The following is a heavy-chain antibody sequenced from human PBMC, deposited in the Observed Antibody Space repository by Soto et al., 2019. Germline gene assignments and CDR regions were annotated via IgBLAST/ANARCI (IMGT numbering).Heavy chain of an antibody. CDR2: TYPGHLAT. CDR1: GYSFSSYW. D-gene: IGHD2-15*01. V-gene: IGHV5-51*01. Sequence: GEALKISCNGSGYSFSSYWIGGVREMPGTGLEWVGTTYPGHLATRYTQPFQGTLTISAEQSISTAYLQWTRLEASDTAMYYSARQRYCSGGSCSFDYWGQGTLVTVSS. J-gene: IGHJ4*01. CDR3: ARQRYCSGGSCSFDY.